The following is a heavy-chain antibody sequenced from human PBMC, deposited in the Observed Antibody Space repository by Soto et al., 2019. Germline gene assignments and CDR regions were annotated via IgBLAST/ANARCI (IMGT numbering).Heavy chain of an antibody. CDR1: GFTFSSYA. V-gene: IGHV3-30-3*01. CDR3: ARGWLRGFFDY. CDR2: ISYDGSNK. D-gene: IGHD5-12*01. J-gene: IGHJ4*02. Sequence: GGSLRLSCAASGFTFSSYAMHWVRQAPGKGLEGVAVISYDGSNKYYADSVKGRFTISRDNSKNTLYLQMNSLRAEDTAVYYCARGWLRGFFDYWGQGTLVTVSS.